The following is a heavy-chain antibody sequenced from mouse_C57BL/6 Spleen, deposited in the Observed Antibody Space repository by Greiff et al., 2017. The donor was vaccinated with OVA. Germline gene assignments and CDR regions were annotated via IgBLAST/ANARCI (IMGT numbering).Heavy chain of an antibody. J-gene: IGHJ4*01. CDR3: ARDGGSPYYAMDY. CDR2: INPSNGGT. CDR1: GYTFTSYW. Sequence: VQLQQPGTELVKPGASVKLSCTASGYTFTSYWMHWVKQRPGQGLEWIGNINPSNGGTNYNEKFKGKATLTVDKSSSTAYMQLSSLTSEDSAVYDCARDGGSPYYAMDYWGQGTSVTVSS. V-gene: IGHV1-53*01.